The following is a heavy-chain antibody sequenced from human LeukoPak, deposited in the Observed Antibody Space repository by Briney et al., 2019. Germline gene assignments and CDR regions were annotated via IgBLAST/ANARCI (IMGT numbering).Heavy chain of an antibody. CDR2: IRQDGSEN. Sequence: QSGGSLRLSCAASGFTFSGYWMSWVRQAQRKGLEWVSNIRQDGSENYYVDSVKGRFTISSDNAKNSLYLQMNSLRAEDTAVYYCARDPPHIVGATVFWDYWGQGTLVTVSS. D-gene: IGHD1-26*01. CDR3: ARDPPHIVGATVFWDY. J-gene: IGHJ4*02. CDR1: GFTFSGYW. V-gene: IGHV3-7*01.